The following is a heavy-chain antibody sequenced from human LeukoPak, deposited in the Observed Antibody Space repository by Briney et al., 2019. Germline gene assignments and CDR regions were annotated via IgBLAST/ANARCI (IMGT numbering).Heavy chain of an antibody. J-gene: IGHJ4*02. CDR2: ISGGGRTT. D-gene: IGHD5-18*01. Sequence: GGSLRLSCAASGFVFTNHAISWVRQAPGRGLEWVSVISGGGRTTEYADSVKGRFTVSRDISQNTVSLQMDSLRVEDTGIYYCANNFMVKRYIDSWGQGTQVTVSS. CDR3: ANNFMVKRYIDS. V-gene: IGHV3-23*01. CDR1: GFVFTNHA.